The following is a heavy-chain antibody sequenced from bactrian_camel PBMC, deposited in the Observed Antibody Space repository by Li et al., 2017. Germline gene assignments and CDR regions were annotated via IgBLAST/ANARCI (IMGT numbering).Heavy chain of an antibody. D-gene: IGHD3*01. CDR3: AAAKGLPDLLRGGYLSARSYNY. CDR2: ISDGGDTT. CDR1: GFTFGDDD. V-gene: IGHV3S40*01. J-gene: IGHJ4*01. Sequence: VQLVESGGGSVQAGGSLRLSCLASGFTFGDDDMGWYRQAPGKGLEWVATISDGGDTTHYADSVKGRFTISHDNAKNTLYLQMNSLKPEDTAIYYCAAAKGLPDLLRGGYLSARSYNYWGRGTQVTVS.